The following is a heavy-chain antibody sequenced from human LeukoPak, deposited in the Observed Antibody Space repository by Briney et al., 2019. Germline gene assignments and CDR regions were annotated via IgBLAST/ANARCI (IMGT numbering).Heavy chain of an antibody. V-gene: IGHV4-39*01. CDR1: GGSISSSSYY. D-gene: IGHD6-13*01. Sequence: SETLSLTCTVSGGSISSSSYYWGWIRQPPGKGLEWIGSIYYSGSTYYNPSLKSRVTISVDTSKNQFSLKLSSVTAADTAVYYCARPSKGIAAAGFDPWGQGTLVTVSS. CDR2: IYYSGST. J-gene: IGHJ5*02. CDR3: ARPSKGIAAAGFDP.